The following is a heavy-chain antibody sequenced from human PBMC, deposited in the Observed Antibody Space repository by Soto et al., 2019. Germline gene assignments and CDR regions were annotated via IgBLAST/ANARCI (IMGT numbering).Heavy chain of an antibody. V-gene: IGHV1-18*01. D-gene: IGHD3-9*01. CDR2: ISAYNGNT. J-gene: IGHJ6*03. Sequence: ASVKVSCKASGYTFTSYGISWVRQAPGQGLEWMGWISAYNGNTNYAQKLQGRVTMTTDTSTSTAYMELRSLRSDDTAVYYCARANLRYFDWLSYYYYMDVSGKGTTVTVSS. CDR1: GYTFTSYG. CDR3: ARANLRYFDWLSYYYYMDV.